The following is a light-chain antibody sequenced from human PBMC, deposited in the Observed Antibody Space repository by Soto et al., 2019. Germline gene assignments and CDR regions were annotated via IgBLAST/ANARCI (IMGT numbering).Light chain of an antibody. CDR2: AAS. V-gene: IGKV1-9*01. J-gene: IGKJ1*01. CDR1: QGISSY. CDR3: QQYETFSGT. Sequence: IQLTQSPSSLSASVGDRVTINCRASQGISSYLAWYQQKPGKAPKFLIYAASTLQSGVPSRFTGSGSGTKFTLTIASLQPDDFATYYCQQYETFSGTIGPGTKV.